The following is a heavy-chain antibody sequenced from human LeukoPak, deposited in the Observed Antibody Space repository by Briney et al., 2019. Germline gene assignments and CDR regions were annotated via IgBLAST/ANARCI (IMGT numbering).Heavy chain of an antibody. CDR3: AGGYSYGYDY. D-gene: IGHD5-18*01. CDR2: INHSGYT. V-gene: IGHV4-34*01. Sequence: SETLSLTCVVYGGSFSGYHWSWIRQPPGKGLEWIGEINHSGYTNYNPSVQSRVTISVDTSKTQLSLKLTSVTAADTAVYYCAGGYSYGYDYWGQGTLVTVSS. CDR1: GGSFSGYH. J-gene: IGHJ4*02.